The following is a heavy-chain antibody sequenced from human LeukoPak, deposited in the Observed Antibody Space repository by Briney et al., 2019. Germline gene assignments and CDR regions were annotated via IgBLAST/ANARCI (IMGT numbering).Heavy chain of an antibody. Sequence: GGSLRLSCAASGFTFSSYDMHWVRQTTGKGLEWVSSIGIAGDTYYPGSVKGRFSISRENAKNSLYLQMNSLRAGDTAVYCCARAPPYSSASWGYYGMDVWGQGTTVTVSS. CDR1: GFTFSSYD. D-gene: IGHD6-6*01. CDR3: ARAPPYSSASWGYYGMDV. J-gene: IGHJ6*02. V-gene: IGHV3-13*01. CDR2: IGIAGDT.